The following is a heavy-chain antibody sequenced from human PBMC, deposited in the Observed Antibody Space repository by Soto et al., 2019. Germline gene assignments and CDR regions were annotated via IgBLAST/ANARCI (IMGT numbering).Heavy chain of an antibody. CDR1: GFTFSSYS. D-gene: IGHD4-4*01. Sequence: EVQLVESGGGLVQPGGSLRLSCAASGFTFSSYSMNWVRQAPGKGLEWVSYISSSSSTIYYADSVKGRFTISRDNAKNSLYLQMNSLRAEDTAVYYCARHDYSNCSDAFDIWGQGTMVTVSS. CDR3: ARHDYSNCSDAFDI. J-gene: IGHJ3*02. V-gene: IGHV3-48*01. CDR2: ISSSSSTI.